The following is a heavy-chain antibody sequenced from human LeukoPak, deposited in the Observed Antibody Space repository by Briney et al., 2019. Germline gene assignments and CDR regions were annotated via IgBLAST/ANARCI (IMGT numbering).Heavy chain of an antibody. CDR1: GFTFSSYA. CDR2: ISGSGGST. D-gene: IGHD6-13*01. Sequence: GGSLRLSCAASGFTFSSYAMSWVRQAPGKGLEWVSAISGSGGSTYYADSVKGRFTISRDNSKNTLYLQMNSLRAEDTALYYCAKVAADSSSWLSFDYWGQGTLVTVSS. V-gene: IGHV3-23*01. J-gene: IGHJ4*02. CDR3: AKVAADSSSWLSFDY.